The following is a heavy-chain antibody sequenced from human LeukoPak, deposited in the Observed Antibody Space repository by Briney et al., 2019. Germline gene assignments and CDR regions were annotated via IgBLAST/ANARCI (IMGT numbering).Heavy chain of an antibody. CDR1: GFTFDCCG. J-gene: IGHJ4*02. D-gene: IGHD6-6*01. Sequence: GGSLRLSCAASGFTFDCCGMHWVRQAPGKGLEWVAFIRNVGNDKYYADSVKGRFFISRDNSKNTLSLQMNSLRAEDTAVYYCARDRYSSSPRDYYFDYWGQGTLVTVSS. CDR3: ARDRYSSSPRDYYFDY. CDR2: IRNVGNDK. V-gene: IGHV3-30*02.